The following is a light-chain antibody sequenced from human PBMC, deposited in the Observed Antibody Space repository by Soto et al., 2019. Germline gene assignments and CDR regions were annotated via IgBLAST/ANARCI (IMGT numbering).Light chain of an antibody. V-gene: IGKV3-15*01. CDR3: QQYNNCPHT. Sequence: EIVMTQSPATLSVSPGERATLSYRASQSVSSNLAWYQQKPGQAPRLLIYGASTRATGIPARFSGSGSGTEFTLTISSLQSEDFAVYYCQQYNNCPHTFGQGTKLEIK. J-gene: IGKJ2*01. CDR2: GAS. CDR1: QSVSSN.